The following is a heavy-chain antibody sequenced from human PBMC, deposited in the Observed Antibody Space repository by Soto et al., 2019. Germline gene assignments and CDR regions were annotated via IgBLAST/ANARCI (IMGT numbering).Heavy chain of an antibody. CDR1: GYSFTSYW. V-gene: IGHV5-10-1*01. J-gene: IGHJ6*02. CDR2: IDPSHSYT. CDR3: ARGPLTSPAWFAMVPYRMDV. Sequence: GESLKISCKGSGYSFTSYWISWVRQMPGKGLEWMGRIDPSHSYTNYSPSFQGHVTISADKSISNAYLQWSSLKAPDTAMYYCARGPLTSPAWFAMVPYRMDVWGQGNTVTVSS. D-gene: IGHD5-18*01.